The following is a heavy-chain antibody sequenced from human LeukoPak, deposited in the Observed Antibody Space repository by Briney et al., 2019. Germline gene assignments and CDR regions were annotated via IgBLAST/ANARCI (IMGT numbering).Heavy chain of an antibody. V-gene: IGHV4-59*02. CDR2: TYNSGST. CDR1: GASVNTDY. D-gene: IGHD3-10*01. Sequence: SETLSLTCTVSGASVNTDYWSWIRQPPGKGLEWIGYTYNSGSTNYNPSLESRVTMSVDTSKNQFSLKRSSVTAADTAVYYCARGDRRTDYYGSGTYYNFDHWGQGILVTVSS. CDR3: ARGDRRTDYYGSGTYYNFDH. J-gene: IGHJ4*02.